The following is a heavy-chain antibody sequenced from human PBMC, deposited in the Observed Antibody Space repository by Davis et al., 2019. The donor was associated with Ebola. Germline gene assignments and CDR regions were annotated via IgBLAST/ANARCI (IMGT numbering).Heavy chain of an antibody. CDR3: ARVGTAMVTLYYYMDV. J-gene: IGHJ6*03. CDR2: IIPIFGTA. D-gene: IGHD5-18*01. V-gene: IGHV1-69*13. CDR1: GETFSSFG. Sequence: SVKVSCKASGETFSSFGFSWVRQAPGQGLEWMGGIIPIFGTANYAQKFQGRVTITADESTSTAYMELSSLRSEDTAVYYCARVGTAMVTLYYYMDVWGKGTTVTVSS.